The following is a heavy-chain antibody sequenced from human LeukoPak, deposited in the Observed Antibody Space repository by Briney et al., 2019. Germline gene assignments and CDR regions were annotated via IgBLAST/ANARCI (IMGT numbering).Heavy chain of an antibody. CDR1: GYTLTELS. J-gene: IGHJ6*03. V-gene: IGHV1-24*01. CDR2: FDPEDGET. Sequence: ASVKVSCKVSGYTLTELSMHWVRQAPGKGLEWMGGFDPEDGETIYAQKFQGRVTMTEDTSTDTAYMELSSLRSEDTAVYYCATVPTMVRGGKVAYYYYYMDVWGKGTTVTVSS. D-gene: IGHD3-10*01. CDR3: ATVPTMVRGGKVAYYYYYMDV.